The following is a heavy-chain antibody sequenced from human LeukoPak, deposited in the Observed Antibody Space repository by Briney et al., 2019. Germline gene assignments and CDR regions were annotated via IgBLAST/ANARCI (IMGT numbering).Heavy chain of an antibody. Sequence: PSETLSLTCAVSGGSISSGGYSWNWIRRPPGKGLEWIGYIYPDGSTYYNPSLTSRVTMSVDRSKNQFSLKLSSVTAADTAVYFCARRTYDSSRYYYFDYWGQGTLVTVSS. D-gene: IGHD3-22*01. J-gene: IGHJ4*02. CDR2: IYPDGST. CDR1: GGSISSGGYS. V-gene: IGHV4-30-2*01. CDR3: ARRTYDSSRYYYFDY.